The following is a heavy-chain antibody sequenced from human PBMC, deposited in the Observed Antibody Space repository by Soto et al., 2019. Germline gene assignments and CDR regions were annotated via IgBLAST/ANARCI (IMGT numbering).Heavy chain of an antibody. CDR3: ARSPRMVTASAYFEY. V-gene: IGHV3-11*01. CDR1: GFTFNDYS. Sequence: SLKIYRAASGFTFNDYSLNWIRQAPGKGLEWVSYISSSGSTIYYADSAKGRFTISRDNAKNSLYLQMNTLRAEDTAVYYCARSPRMVTASAYFEYWGQGTLVTVSS. D-gene: IGHD2-21*02. CDR2: ISSSGSTI. J-gene: IGHJ4*02.